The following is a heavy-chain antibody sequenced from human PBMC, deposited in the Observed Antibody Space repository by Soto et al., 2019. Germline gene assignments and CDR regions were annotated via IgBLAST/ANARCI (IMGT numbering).Heavy chain of an antibody. CDR3: ARGYYDSSGYSLGGY. J-gene: IGHJ4*02. D-gene: IGHD3-22*01. V-gene: IGHV4-61*01. CDR2: IYDSGST. Sequence: QVQLQESGPGLVKPSETLSLTCTVSGGSVSSDNYYWSWIRQPPGKGLEWIGYIYDSGSTNHNPPLKSRVTMSVDPSKNQFSLKLSSVTAADTAVYYCARGYYDSSGYSLGGYWGQGTLVIVSS. CDR1: GGSVSSDNYY.